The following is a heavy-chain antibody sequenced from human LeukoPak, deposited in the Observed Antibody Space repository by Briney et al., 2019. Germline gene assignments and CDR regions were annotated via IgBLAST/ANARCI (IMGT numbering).Heavy chain of an antibody. D-gene: IGHD4-17*01. CDR1: GGSISSYY. CDR3: LTMTTDWYFDL. Sequence: PSETLSLTCTVSGGSISSYYWSWIRQPPGKGLEWIGYIYYSGSTYYNPSLKSRVTISVDTSKNQFSLKLSSVTAADTAVYYCLTMTTDWYFDLWGRGTLVTVSS. CDR2: IYYSGST. J-gene: IGHJ2*01. V-gene: IGHV4-59*04.